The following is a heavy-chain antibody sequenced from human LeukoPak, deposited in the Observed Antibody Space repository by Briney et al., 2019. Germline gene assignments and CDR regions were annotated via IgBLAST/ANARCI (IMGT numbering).Heavy chain of an antibody. V-gene: IGHV3-53*01. CDR3: ARRAGAYSHPYDY. CDR2: IYSGGNT. Sequence: GGSLRLSCTVSGFTVSSNSWSWVRQAPGKGLEWVSFIYSGGNTHYSDSVKGRFTISRDNSKNTLYLQMNSLRAENTAVYYCARRAGAYSHPYDYWGQGTLVTVSS. CDR1: GFTVSSNS. D-gene: IGHD4/OR15-4a*01. J-gene: IGHJ4*02.